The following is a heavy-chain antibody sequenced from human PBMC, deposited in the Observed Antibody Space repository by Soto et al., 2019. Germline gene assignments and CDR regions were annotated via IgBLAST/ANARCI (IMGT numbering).Heavy chain of an antibody. Sequence: ASVKVSCKASGYTFTSYAIHWLRQAPGQRLEWMGRVNAGDGNTKYSENFQGRLTITRDTSASTAYMELSSLRSGDTAVYYCAAGPVGRGYSLDYWGQGTLVTVSS. CDR2: VNAGDGNT. CDR1: GYTFTSYA. J-gene: IGHJ4*02. D-gene: IGHD5-12*01. V-gene: IGHV1-3*01. CDR3: AAGPVGRGYSLDY.